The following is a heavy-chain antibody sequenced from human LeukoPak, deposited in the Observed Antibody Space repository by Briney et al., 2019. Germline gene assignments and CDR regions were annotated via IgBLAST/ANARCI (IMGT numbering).Heavy chain of an antibody. V-gene: IGHV3-33*03. Sequence: GGSLRLSCAASGFTFSSYGMHWVRQAPGKGLEWVAVIWYDGSNKYYADSVKGRFTISRDNAKNSLYLQMNSLRAEDTAVYYCARAYYDSSGDYWGQGTLVTVSS. CDR3: ARAYYDSSGDY. D-gene: IGHD3-22*01. J-gene: IGHJ4*02. CDR2: IWYDGSNK. CDR1: GFTFSSYG.